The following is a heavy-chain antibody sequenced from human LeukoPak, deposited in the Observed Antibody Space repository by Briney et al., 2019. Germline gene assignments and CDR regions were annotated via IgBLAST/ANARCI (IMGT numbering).Heavy chain of an antibody. CDR3: ARQLYGTDY. Sequence: SETLSLTCDVSGVSFSTDYWSWIRQSPEKGLEWIGEVNHSGYTNYTPSLKGRVTISVDTSKNQFSLKLSSVTAADTAVYYCARQLYGTDYWGQGTLVTVSS. D-gene: IGHD4-17*01. CDR2: VNHSGYT. J-gene: IGHJ4*02. CDR1: GVSFSTDY. V-gene: IGHV4-34*01.